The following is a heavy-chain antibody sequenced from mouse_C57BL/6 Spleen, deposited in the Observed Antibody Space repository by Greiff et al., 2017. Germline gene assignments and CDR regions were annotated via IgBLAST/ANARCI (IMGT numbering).Heavy chain of an antibody. D-gene: IGHD2-4*01. Sequence: EVQVVESGGGLVKPGGSLKLSCAASGFTFSSYAMSWVRQTPEKRLEWVATISDGGSYTYYPDNVKGRFTISRDNAKNNLYLQMSHLKSEDTAMYYCAREDDYDRRYFDVWGTGTTVTVSS. CDR2: ISDGGSYT. J-gene: IGHJ1*03. CDR3: AREDDYDRRYFDV. V-gene: IGHV5-4*01. CDR1: GFTFSSYA.